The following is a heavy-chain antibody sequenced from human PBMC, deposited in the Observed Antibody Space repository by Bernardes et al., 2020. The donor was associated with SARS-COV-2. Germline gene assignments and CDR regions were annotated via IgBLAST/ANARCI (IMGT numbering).Heavy chain of an antibody. CDR1: GGSITSSSYY. D-gene: IGHD6-13*01. V-gene: IGHV4-39*01. CDR2: VYDSGTI. CDR3: ARYSSSWYYFDY. Sequence: SETLYLTCTVSGGSITSSSYYWVWIRQPPGKGLEWIGTVYDSGTISHNPSLKSRVTISVDTSKNQFSLKVSSVTAADTAVYYCARYSSSWYYFDYWGQGTLVTVSS. J-gene: IGHJ4*02.